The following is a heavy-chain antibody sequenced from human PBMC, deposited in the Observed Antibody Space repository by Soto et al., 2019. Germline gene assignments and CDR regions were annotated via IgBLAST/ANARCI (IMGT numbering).Heavy chain of an antibody. D-gene: IGHD4-17*01. V-gene: IGHV3-30-3*01. J-gene: IGHJ4*02. CDR2: ISYDGSNK. Sequence: QVQLVESGGGVVQPGRSLRLSCAASGFTFSSYAMHWVRQAPGKGLEWVAVISYDGSNKYYADSVKGRFTISRDNSKKTLDLQMNSLRAEDTAVYYCASAPTTVVTPYYFDYWGQGTLVTVSS. CDR3: ASAPTTVVTPYYFDY. CDR1: GFTFSSYA.